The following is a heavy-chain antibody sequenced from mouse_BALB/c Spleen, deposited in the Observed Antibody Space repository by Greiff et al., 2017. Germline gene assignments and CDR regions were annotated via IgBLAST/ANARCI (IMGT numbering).Heavy chain of an antibody. CDR1: GFNIKDTY. D-gene: IGHD1-1*01. V-gene: IGHV14-3*02. J-gene: IGHJ2*01. CDR3: ALGSGLDY. Sequence: VQLQQSGAELVKPGASVKLSCTASGFNIKDTYMHWVKQRPEQGLEWIGRIDPANGNTKYDPKFQGKATITADTASNTAYLQLSSLTSEDTAVYYCALGSGLDYWGQGTTLTVSS. CDR2: IDPANGNT.